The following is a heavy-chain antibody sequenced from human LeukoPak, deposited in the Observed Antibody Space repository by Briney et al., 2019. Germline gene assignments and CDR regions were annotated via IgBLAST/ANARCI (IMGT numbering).Heavy chain of an antibody. CDR3: AKGVKFLEWPTHFDY. CDR2: IGGSGGST. CDR1: GFTFSSYA. V-gene: IGHV3-23*01. J-gene: IGHJ4*02. D-gene: IGHD3-3*01. Sequence: PGGSLRLSCAASGFTFSSYAMSWVRQAPGKGLEWVSAIGGSGGSTYYADSVKGRFTISRDNSKNTLYLQMNSLRAEDTAVYYCAKGVKFLEWPTHFDYWGQGTLVTVSS.